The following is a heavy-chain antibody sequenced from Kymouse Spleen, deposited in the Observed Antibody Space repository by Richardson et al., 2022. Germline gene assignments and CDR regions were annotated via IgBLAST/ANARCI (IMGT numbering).Heavy chain of an antibody. D-gene: IGHD6-13*01. V-gene: IGHV3-15*01. Sequence: EVQLVESGGGLVKPGGSLRLSCAASGFTFSNAWMSWVRQAPGKGLEWVGRIKSKTDGGTTDYAAPVKGRFTISRDDSKNTLYLQMNSLKTEDTAVYYCTTGAAAGRGAFDIWGQGTMVTVSS. J-gene: IGHJ3*02. CDR2: IKSKTDGGTT. CDR3: TTGAAAGRGAFDI. CDR1: GFTFSNAW.